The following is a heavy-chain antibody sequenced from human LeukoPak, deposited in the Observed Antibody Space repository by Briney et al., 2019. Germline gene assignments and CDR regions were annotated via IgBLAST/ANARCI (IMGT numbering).Heavy chain of an antibody. Sequence: PSETLSLTCAVYGGSFSGYYWSWIRQPPGKGLEWIGEINHSGSTNYNPSLKSRVTISVDTSKNQFSLKLSSVTAADTAVYYCARATRRGAYYYDSSGYSKPKYYFDYWGQGTLVTVSS. CDR2: INHSGST. V-gene: IGHV4-34*01. CDR3: ARATRRGAYYYDSSGYSKPKYYFDY. D-gene: IGHD3-22*01. J-gene: IGHJ4*02. CDR1: GGSFSGYY.